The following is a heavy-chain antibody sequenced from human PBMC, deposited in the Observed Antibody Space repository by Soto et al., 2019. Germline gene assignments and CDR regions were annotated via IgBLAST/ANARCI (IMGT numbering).Heavy chain of an antibody. Sequence: GGSVKGSCKASGGTLSSYAISWGRRAPGQGLEWMGGIIPFFGTANYAQKFQGRVTITADESTSTAYMELSSLRSEDTAVYYCARGGYSYGYSDYYYGMDVWGQGTTVTSP. CDR1: GGTLSSYA. J-gene: IGHJ6*02. V-gene: IGHV1-69*13. CDR3: ARGGYSYGYSDYYYGMDV. CDR2: IIPFFGTA. D-gene: IGHD5-18*01.